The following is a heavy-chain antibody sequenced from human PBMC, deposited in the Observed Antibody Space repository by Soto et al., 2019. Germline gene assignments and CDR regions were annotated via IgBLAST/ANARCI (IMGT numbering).Heavy chain of an antibody. CDR2: MNHSGST. V-gene: IGHV4-34*01. CDR3: ARGLKLGIVFDY. D-gene: IGHD7-27*01. Sequence: QVQLQQWGAGLLKPSETLSLTCAVYGGSFSGYYWSWIRQPPGKGLEWIGKMNHSGSTNYNPSLKSRVNISVDTYKNQFSLKLSSVTAADTDVYYWARGLKLGIVFDYWGQGTLVTVSS. J-gene: IGHJ4*02. CDR1: GGSFSGYY.